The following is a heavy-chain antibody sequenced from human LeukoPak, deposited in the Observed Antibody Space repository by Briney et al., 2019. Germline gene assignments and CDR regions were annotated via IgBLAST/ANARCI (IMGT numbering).Heavy chain of an antibody. Sequence: PSQTLSLTCTVSGVSIRSDAYCWSWIRQHPGKGLEWIGYISYSGSAYYNPSLKSRVTIPVDTSKNQFSLKLNSVTAADTAVYYCAVIVVVPAAIAYWGQGTLVTVSS. V-gene: IGHV4-31*03. CDR1: GVSIRSDAYC. CDR3: AVIVVVPAAIAY. J-gene: IGHJ4*02. CDR2: ISYSGSA. D-gene: IGHD2-2*01.